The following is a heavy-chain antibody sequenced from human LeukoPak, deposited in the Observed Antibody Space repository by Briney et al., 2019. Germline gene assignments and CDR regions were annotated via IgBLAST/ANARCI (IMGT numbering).Heavy chain of an antibody. CDR3: AAMVRGYFNGVY. CDR1: GGSFSGYY. J-gene: IGHJ4*02. V-gene: IGHV4-34*01. D-gene: IGHD3-10*01. Sequence: SETLSLNCAVYGGSFSGYYWSWIRQPPGKGLEWIGEINHSGSTNYNPSLKSRVTISVDTSKNQFSLKLSSVTAADTAVYYCAAMVRGYFNGVYWGQGTLVTVSS. CDR2: INHSGST.